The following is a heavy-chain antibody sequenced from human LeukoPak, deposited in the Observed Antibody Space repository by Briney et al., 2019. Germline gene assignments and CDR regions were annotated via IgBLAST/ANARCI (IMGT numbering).Heavy chain of an antibody. J-gene: IGHJ1*01. V-gene: IGHV1-69*13. CDR3: ARGPGAAVAGPTPRPEHFQH. Sequence: SVKVSCKASGGTFSSYAISWVRQAPGQGLEWMGGIIPIFGTANYAQKFQGRVTITADESTSTAYMELSSLRSEDTAVYYCARGPGAAVAGPTPRPEHFQHWGQGTLVTVSS. CDR2: IIPIFGTA. D-gene: IGHD6-19*01. CDR1: GGTFSSYA.